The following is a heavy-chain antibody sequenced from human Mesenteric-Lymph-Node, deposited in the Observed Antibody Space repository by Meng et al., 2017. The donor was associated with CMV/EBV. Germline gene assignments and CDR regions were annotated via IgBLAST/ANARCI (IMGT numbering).Heavy chain of an antibody. J-gene: IGHJ6*02. CDR3: ARDGGCSGGSCYSGMDV. CDR1: GGSISSYY. V-gene: IGHV4-59*12. Sequence: SETLSLTCTVSGGSISSYYWSWIRQPPGKGLEWIGYVFYSGSTNYNPSLESRVTISVDTSKNQFSLKLSSVTAADTAVYYCARDGGCSGGSCYSGMDVWGQGTTVTVSS. CDR2: VFYSGST. D-gene: IGHD2-15*01.